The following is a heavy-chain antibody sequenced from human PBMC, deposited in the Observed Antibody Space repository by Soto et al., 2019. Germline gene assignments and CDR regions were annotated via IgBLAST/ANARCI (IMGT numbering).Heavy chain of an antibody. CDR1: GGTFSSYT. CDR3: STVVVGSRLRLHY. J-gene: IGHJ4*02. Sequence: QVQLVQSGAEVKKPGSSVTVSCKASGGTFSSYTISWVRQAPGQGLEWMAGISPIFGTPIYAQKYQDEVATTADDSTITADKEMKRLPSADDAVYYCSTVVVGSRLRLHYWGQGTPLTISS. V-gene: IGHV1-69*01. CDR2: ISPIFGTP. D-gene: IGHD1-26*01.